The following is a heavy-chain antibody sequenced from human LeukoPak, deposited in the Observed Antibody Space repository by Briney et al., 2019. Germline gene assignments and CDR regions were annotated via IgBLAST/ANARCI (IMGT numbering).Heavy chain of an antibody. CDR2: IKQEGSEK. CDR3: FKQKTAYEILTGYYYYYGMDV. V-gene: IGHV3-7*01. J-gene: IGHJ6*02. D-gene: IGHD3-9*01. CDR1: GFTFSSYW. Sequence: GGSLRLSCAAAGFTFSSYWMSWVRQSPVKGLEWLANIKQEGSEKYYVDSVKGRFTISRDNAKNSLYLQMNSLRAEDTVVYFFFKQKTAYEILTGYYYYYGMDVWGQGTTVTVSS.